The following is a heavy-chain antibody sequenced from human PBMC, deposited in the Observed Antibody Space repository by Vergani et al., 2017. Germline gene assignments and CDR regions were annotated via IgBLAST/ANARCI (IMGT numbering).Heavy chain of an antibody. CDR2: ISSSGSTI. V-gene: IGHV3-48*04. Sequence: VQLVESGGGVVQPGRSLRLSCAASGFTFSSYAMHWVRQAPGKGLEWVSYISSSGSTIYYADSVKGRFTISRDNAKNSLYLQMNSLRAEDTAVYYCAREVQGAAVVWAFDIWGQGTMVTVSS. J-gene: IGHJ3*02. CDR3: AREVQGAAVVWAFDI. CDR1: GFTFSSYA. D-gene: IGHD3-22*01.